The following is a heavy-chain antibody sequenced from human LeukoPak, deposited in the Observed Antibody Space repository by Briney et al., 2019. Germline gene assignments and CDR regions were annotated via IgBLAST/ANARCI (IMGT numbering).Heavy chain of an antibody. CDR2: MSYSGNT. D-gene: IGHD3-22*01. V-gene: IGHV4-39*01. CDR1: GDSISSSRYY. Sequence: ASETLSLTCTVSGDSISSSRYYWGWIRQPPGKGLEWIGSMSYSGNTHYNPSLKSRVTISVDTSKNQFSLKLSSMTATDTAVYHCARGTHYYDSGGYGYFDYWGQGTLVTVSS. CDR3: ARGTHYYDSGGYGYFDY. J-gene: IGHJ4*02.